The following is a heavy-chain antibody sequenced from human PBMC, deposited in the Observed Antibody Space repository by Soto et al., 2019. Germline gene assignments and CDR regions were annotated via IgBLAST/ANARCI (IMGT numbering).Heavy chain of an antibody. CDR3: ARSAAVAGTYYYYGMDV. V-gene: IGHV4-4*02. CDR2: IYHSGST. J-gene: IGHJ6*02. CDR1: CGSISSSNW. D-gene: IGHD6-19*01. Sequence: LSLTCAVSCGSISSSNWWSWVRQPPGKGLEWIGEIYHSGSTNYNPSLKSRVTISVDKSKNQFSLKLSSVTAADTAVYYCARSAAVAGTYYYYGMDVWGQGTTVTVSS.